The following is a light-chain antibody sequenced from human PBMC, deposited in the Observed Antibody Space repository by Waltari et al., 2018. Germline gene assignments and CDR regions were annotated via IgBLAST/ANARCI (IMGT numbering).Light chain of an antibody. Sequence: DIQITQSPSSLSASVEDRVTITCQASQDISNYLNWYQQKPGKAPKLLIYDASNLETGVPPRFSGSGSGTDFTLTISSLQPEDIATYYCQQYDNLPTITFGQGTRLEIK. CDR3: QQYDNLPTIT. V-gene: IGKV1-33*01. J-gene: IGKJ5*01. CDR1: QDISNY. CDR2: DAS.